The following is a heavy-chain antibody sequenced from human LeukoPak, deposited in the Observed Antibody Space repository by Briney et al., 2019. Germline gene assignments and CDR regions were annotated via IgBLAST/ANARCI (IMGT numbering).Heavy chain of an antibody. V-gene: IGHV3-74*01. D-gene: IGHD3-10*01. CDR2: INSDGSST. Sequence: PGGSLRLSCAASGFTFSSYWMHWVRQAPAKGPVWVSRINSDGSSTSYADSVKGRFTISRDNAKNTLYLQMNSLRAEDTAVYYCARDRGIPHRHFDYWGQGTLVTVSS. CDR1: GFTFSSYW. CDR3: ARDRGIPHRHFDY. J-gene: IGHJ4*02.